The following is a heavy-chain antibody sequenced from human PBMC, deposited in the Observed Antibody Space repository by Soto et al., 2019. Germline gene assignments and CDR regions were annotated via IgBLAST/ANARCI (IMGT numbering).Heavy chain of an antibody. Sequence: ETLSVTCTVSGGSISSSSYYWGWIRQPPGKGLEWIGSIYYSGSTYYNPSLKSRVTISVDTSKNQFSLKLTSVTAADTALYYCARDYFDSSDYTTNWFDPWGQGALVTVSS. CDR2: IYYSGST. CDR3: ARDYFDSSDYTTNWFDP. J-gene: IGHJ5*02. CDR1: GGSISSSSYY. D-gene: IGHD3-22*01. V-gene: IGHV4-39*01.